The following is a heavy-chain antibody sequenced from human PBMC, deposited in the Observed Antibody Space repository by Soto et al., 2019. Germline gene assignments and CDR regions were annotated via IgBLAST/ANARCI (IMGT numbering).Heavy chain of an antibody. CDR1: GYTFTSYY. CDR2: INPSGGST. D-gene: IGHD3-22*01. CDR3: VRTDHQITMIVVAPKYYFDY. Sequence: SVKVSCKASGYTFTSYYMHWVRQAPGQGHERMGIINPSGGSTSYAQKFQCRVTMTRDTSTSTVYIELSSLRSEDTAVYYCVRTDHQITMIVVAPKYYFDYWGQGTLVTVSS. J-gene: IGHJ4*02. V-gene: IGHV1-46*01.